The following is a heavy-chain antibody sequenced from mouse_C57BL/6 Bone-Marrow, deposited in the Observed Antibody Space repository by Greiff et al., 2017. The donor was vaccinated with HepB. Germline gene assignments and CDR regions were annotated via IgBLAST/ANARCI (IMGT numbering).Heavy chain of an antibody. D-gene: IGHD3-2*02. V-gene: IGHV1-52*01. CDR2: IYPSDSET. CDR1: GYTFTSYW. CDR3: SRFPAQDIDYYAMDY. J-gene: IGHJ4*01. Sequence: VQLQQPGAELVRPGSSVKLSCKASGYTFTSYWMHWVKQRPIQGLEWIGNIYPSDSETHYNQKFKDKATLTVDKSSSTAYMQLSSLTSKDSAVYYCSRFPAQDIDYYAMDYWGQGTSVTVSS.